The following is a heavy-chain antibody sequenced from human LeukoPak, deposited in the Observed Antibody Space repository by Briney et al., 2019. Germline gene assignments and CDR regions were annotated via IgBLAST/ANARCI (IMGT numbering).Heavy chain of an antibody. Sequence: GGSLRLSCAASGFTFSSYSINWVRQAPGKGLEWVSSISSSSSYIYYADSVKGRFTISRDNAKNSLYLQMNSLRAEDTAVYYCASPIGRDDFDYWGQGTLVTVSS. CDR2: ISSSSSYI. J-gene: IGHJ4*02. V-gene: IGHV3-21*01. CDR3: ASPIGRDDFDY. D-gene: IGHD5-24*01. CDR1: GFTFSSYS.